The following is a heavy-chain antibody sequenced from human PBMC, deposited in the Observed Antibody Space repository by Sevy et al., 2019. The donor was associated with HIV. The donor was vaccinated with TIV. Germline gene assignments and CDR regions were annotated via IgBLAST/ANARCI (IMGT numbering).Heavy chain of an antibody. CDR1: GFTFSTYR. CDR3: ARGASSGWDYFDY. V-gene: IGHV3-21*01. D-gene: IGHD6-19*01. CDR2: ISGFNNYI. Sequence: GGSLRLSCAASGFTFSTYRMSWVRQAPGKGLEWVSYISGFNNYIYYADSLRGRFTISRDNAKNSLYLQMNNLRAEDTAVYYCARGASSGWDYFDYWGQGTLVTVSS. J-gene: IGHJ4*02.